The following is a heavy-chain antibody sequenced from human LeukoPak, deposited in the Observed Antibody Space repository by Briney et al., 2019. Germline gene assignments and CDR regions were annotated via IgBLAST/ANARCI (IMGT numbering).Heavy chain of an antibody. D-gene: IGHD3-22*01. V-gene: IGHV3-48*03. CDR3: ARVSGFSGLAFDY. Sequence: GGSLRLSCAASGFTFSSYEMNWVRQVPEKGLEWVSYISSSGSTIYYADSVKGRPTISRDNAKNSLYLQMNSLRAEDTAVYYCARVSGFSGLAFDYWGQGTLVTVSS. CDR1: GFTFSSYE. J-gene: IGHJ4*02. CDR2: ISSSGSTI.